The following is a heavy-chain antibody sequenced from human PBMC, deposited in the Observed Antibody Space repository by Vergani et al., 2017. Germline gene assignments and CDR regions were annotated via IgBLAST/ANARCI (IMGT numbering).Heavy chain of an antibody. CDR3: ARHTTVEWLVKLGWIDP. CDR1: GYSISSGYY. J-gene: IGHJ5*02. CDR2: IYYSGCT. D-gene: IGHD6-19*01. Sequence: QVQLQESGPGLVTPSETLSLTCAVSGYSISSGYYWVWIRQSPGKGLECSGSIYYSGCTYYNPSLKSRVPISVDTFKNQFSLKLSSVTAADTAVYFSARHTTVEWLVKLGWIDPWGQGILVTVSS. V-gene: IGHV4-38-2*01.